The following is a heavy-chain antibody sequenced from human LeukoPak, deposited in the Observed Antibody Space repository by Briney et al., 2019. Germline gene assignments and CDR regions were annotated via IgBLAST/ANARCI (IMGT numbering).Heavy chain of an antibody. CDR2: ILENGSYQ. CDR1: GFTFSSYG. CDR3: ARVQGGGFRTADY. Sequence: GGSLRLSCAASGFTFSSYGMHWVRQAPGKGLEWVAVILENGSYQYYADSVKGRFTISRDNSKNTLFLQMNSLRDEDTAIYYCARVQGGGFRTADYWGQGTLVTVSS. V-gene: IGHV3-30*03. J-gene: IGHJ4*02. D-gene: IGHD3-10*01.